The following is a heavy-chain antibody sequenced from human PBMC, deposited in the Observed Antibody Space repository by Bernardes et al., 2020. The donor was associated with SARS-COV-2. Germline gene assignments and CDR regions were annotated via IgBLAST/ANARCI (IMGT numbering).Heavy chain of an antibody. CDR3: ARDDYVWGSYRYTLLNRFDP. J-gene: IGHJ5*02. Sequence: GGSLRLSCAASGFTFSSYSMNWVRQAPGKGLEWVSYISSSSSTIYYADSVKGRFTISRDNAKNSLYLQMNSLRAEDTAVYYCARDDYVWGSYRYTLLNRFDPWGQGTLVTVSS. D-gene: IGHD3-16*02. V-gene: IGHV3-48*01. CDR1: GFTFSSYS. CDR2: ISSSSSTI.